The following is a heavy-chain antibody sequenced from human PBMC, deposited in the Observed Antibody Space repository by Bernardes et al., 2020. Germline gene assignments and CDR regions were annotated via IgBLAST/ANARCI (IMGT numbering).Heavy chain of an antibody. V-gene: IGHV3-48*02. CDR2: ISSSSSTI. D-gene: IGHD2-15*01. J-gene: IGHJ6*04. Sequence: GGSLRLSCAASGFTFSSYSMNWVRQAPGKGLEWVSYISSSSSTIYYADSVKGRFTISRDNAKNSLYLQMNSLRDEDTAVYYCARDGGVGCSGGSCLAAIGYYGMDVWGKGTTVTVSS. CDR3: ARDGGVGCSGGSCLAAIGYYGMDV. CDR1: GFTFSSYS.